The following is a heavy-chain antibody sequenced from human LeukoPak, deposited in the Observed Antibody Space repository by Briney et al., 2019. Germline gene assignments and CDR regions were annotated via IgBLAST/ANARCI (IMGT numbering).Heavy chain of an antibody. CDR3: ARDALGGRTKFDS. J-gene: IGHJ4*01. D-gene: IGHD3-16*01. V-gene: IGHV3-74*01. CDR1: GFTFSSHW. Sequence: SGGSLRLSCVASGFTFSSHWMHWVRQVPGKGLMWISRINGDGSRIHYGDSVKGRFTISRDNAKNTLYLQMTSLRGDDTAIYFCARDALGGRTKFDSWGHGSLVTVSS. CDR2: INGDGSRI.